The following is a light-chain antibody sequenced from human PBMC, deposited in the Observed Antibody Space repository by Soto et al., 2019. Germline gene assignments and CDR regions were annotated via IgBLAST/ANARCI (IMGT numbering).Light chain of an antibody. Sequence: EIVLTQSPGTLSLSPGERGTLSCRASQSVSSNYLAWYQQKPGQAPRLLIYSAFSRATGIPDRFSGSGTGXXXXXXXXXXEPEDFAXYXXXYYGSSPWTFGQGTKVEIK. CDR2: SAF. CDR1: QSVSSNY. J-gene: IGKJ1*01. V-gene: IGKV3-20*01. CDR3: XYYGSSPWT.